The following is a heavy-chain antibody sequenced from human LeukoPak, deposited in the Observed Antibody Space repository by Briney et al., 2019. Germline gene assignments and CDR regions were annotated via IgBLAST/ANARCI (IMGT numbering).Heavy chain of an antibody. CDR3: ARAVTTGWPIYYYYGMDV. J-gene: IGHJ6*02. D-gene: IGHD4-17*01. Sequence: ASVKVSCKASGYTFTGYYMHWVRQAPGQGLEWMGWINAGNGNTKYSQKFQGRVTITRDTSASTAYVELSSLRSEDTAVYYCARAVTTGWPIYYYYGMDVWGQGTTVTVSS. CDR2: INAGNGNT. CDR1: GYTFTGYY. V-gene: IGHV1-3*01.